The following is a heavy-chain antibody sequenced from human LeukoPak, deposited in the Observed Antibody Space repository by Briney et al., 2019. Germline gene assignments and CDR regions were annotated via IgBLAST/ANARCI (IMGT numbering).Heavy chain of an antibody. CDR2: ITSGGGTI. CDR1: GFTFSDFH. V-gene: IGHV3-11*01. D-gene: IGHD3-10*01. Sequence: GGSLRLSCAASGFTFSDFHMSWIRQAPGKGLEWVSYITSGGGTIYYADSMKGRFTISRDNAKNSLFLQMNSLTTEDTAVYYCARYYLVATDSYAFDYWGRGTLVNVSS. CDR3: ARYYLVATDSYAFDY. J-gene: IGHJ4*02.